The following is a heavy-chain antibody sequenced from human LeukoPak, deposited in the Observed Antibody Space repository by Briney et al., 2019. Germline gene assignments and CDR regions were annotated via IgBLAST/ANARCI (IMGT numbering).Heavy chain of an antibody. J-gene: IGHJ6*03. V-gene: IGHV3-7*01. CDR2: IKQDGSEK. CDR1: GFTFSSYW. Sequence: GSLRLSCAASGFTFSSYWKSWVRQAPGKGLEWVANIKQDGSEKYYVDSVKGRFTISRDNAKNSLYLQMNSLRAEDTAVYYCARAGDPEPIYYYYYMDVWGKGTTVTVSS. CDR3: ARAGDPEPIYYYYYMDV. D-gene: IGHD3-10*01.